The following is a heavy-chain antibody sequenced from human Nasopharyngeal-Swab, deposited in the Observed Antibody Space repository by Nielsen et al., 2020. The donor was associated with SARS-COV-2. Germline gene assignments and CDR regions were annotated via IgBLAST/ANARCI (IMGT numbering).Heavy chain of an antibody. CDR3: AKAAPSSSYWSIDKYIDN. V-gene: IGHV3-30*01. D-gene: IGHD3-22*01. J-gene: IGHJ4*02. CDR2: MSHDGVNT. CDR1: GFTFRNYA. Sequence: GESLKISCTASGFTFRNYAMHWVRQAPGKGLQWVAVMSHDGVNTFYAGSVKGRFTVSRDNSKNTLYLQMKSLAVEDTAVYYGAKAAPSSSYWSIDKYIDNWGQGILVTVSS.